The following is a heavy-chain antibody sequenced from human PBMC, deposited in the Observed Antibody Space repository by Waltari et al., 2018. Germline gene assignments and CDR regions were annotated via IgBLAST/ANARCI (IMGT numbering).Heavy chain of an antibody. CDR3: AREGDNYWTGGVCYEVDDFDI. D-gene: IGHD2-8*02. V-gene: IGHV1-69*04. Sequence: QVQLVQSGAEVKKPGSSVKVSCKASGGTFSSDAISCVLQAPGQVLAWMGRIIPIFGKGNYAQKCQGRVTITADNSTSTAYMELSSLRSEDTAVYYCAREGDNYWTGGVCYEVDDFDIWGQGTMVTVSS. J-gene: IGHJ3*02. CDR2: IIPIFGKG. CDR1: GGTFSSDA.